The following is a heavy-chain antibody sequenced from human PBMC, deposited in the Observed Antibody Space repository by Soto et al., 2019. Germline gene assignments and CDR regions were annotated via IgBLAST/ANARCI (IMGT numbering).Heavy chain of an antibody. V-gene: IGHV4-30-4*01. CDR1: GGSISSGDYS. CDR3: ARGVTVFGLVSRFWFDP. D-gene: IGHD3-3*01. J-gene: IGHJ5*02. Sequence: SETLSLTCTVSGGSISSGDYSWSWVRQSPGKGLEWIGHIYNSGITYYNPSLKSRVVISIDTSRNQSSLRLNSLTAADRAVYFCARGVTVFGLVSRFWFDPWGQGTVVTVSS. CDR2: IYNSGIT.